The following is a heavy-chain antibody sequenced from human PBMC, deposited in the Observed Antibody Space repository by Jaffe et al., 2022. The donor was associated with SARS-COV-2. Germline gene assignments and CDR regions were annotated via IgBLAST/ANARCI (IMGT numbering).Heavy chain of an antibody. CDR1: GYTFTSYG. Sequence: QVQLVQSGAEVKKPGASVKVSCKASGYTFTSYGISWVRQAPGQGLEWMGWISAYNGNTNYAQKLQGRVTMTTDTSTSTAYMELRSLRSDDTAVYYCARLPDLFGVVTNPLNFDYWGQGTLVTVSS. J-gene: IGHJ4*02. CDR3: ARLPDLFGVVTNPLNFDY. D-gene: IGHD3-3*01. CDR2: ISAYNGNT. V-gene: IGHV1-18*01.